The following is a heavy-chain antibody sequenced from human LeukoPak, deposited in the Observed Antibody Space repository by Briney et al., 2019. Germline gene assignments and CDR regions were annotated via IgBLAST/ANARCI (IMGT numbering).Heavy chain of an antibody. V-gene: IGHV1-69*13. CDR1: GGTFSSYA. D-gene: IGHD6-13*01. CDR3: ARGGSSWSSDAFDI. Sequence: SVKVSCRASGGTFSSYAISWVRQAPGQGLEWMGGIIPIFGTANYAQKFQGRVTITADESTSTVYMELSSLRSDDTAVYYCARGGSSWSSDAFDIWGQGTMVTVSS. CDR2: IIPIFGTA. J-gene: IGHJ3*02.